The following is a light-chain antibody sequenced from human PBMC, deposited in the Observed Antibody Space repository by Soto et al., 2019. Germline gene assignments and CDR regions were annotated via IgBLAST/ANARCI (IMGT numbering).Light chain of an antibody. CDR2: GAS. Sequence: EIVLPQSPGTLSLSPGERATLSWMSSQSVNSSYLAWYQQKPGQAPRLLIYGASSRATGIPDRFSGSGSGTDFTLTISRLEPEDFAVYYCQQYGSSPPFTFGQGTRLEI. J-gene: IGKJ5*01. V-gene: IGKV3-20*01. CDR3: QQYGSSPPFT. CDR1: QSVNSSY.